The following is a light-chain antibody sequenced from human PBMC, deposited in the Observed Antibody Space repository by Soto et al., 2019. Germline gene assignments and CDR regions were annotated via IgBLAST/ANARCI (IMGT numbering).Light chain of an antibody. CDR3: LKYNSYSWT. CDR2: SAS. V-gene: IGKV1-6*01. J-gene: IGKJ1*01. CDR1: QDIRTD. Sequence: AIQMTQSPSSLSASVGDRVTITCRASQDIRTDLGWYQQKPGKAPKLLIYSASSLQSGVPSRFTGTASGTDFTLTISSLQPEDFATYYCLKYNSYSWTFGQGTKVDTK.